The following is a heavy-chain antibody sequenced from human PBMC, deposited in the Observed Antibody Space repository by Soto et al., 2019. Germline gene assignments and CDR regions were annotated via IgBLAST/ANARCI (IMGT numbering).Heavy chain of an antibody. CDR2: ISASGGST. V-gene: IGHV3-23*01. J-gene: IGHJ4*02. Sequence: GGSLSLSGAASGFAFSTYVMSSVRQAPGKGLEWVSGISASGGSTYYADSVKGRFTISRDNSKSTMYLQMNSLRAEDTALYYCAKSNRPTAPFDYWGLGTLVTVSS. CDR3: AKSNRPTAPFDY. CDR1: GFAFSTYV. D-gene: IGHD4-4*01.